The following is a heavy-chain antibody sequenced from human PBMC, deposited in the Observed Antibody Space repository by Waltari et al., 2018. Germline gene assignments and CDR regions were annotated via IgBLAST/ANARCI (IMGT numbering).Heavy chain of an antibody. J-gene: IGHJ6*03. CDR2: INHSGST. Sequence: GSFSGYYWSWIRQPPGKGLEWIGEINHSGSTNYNPSLKSRVTISVDTSKNQFSLKLSSVTAADTAVYYCARGYYYYYMDVWGKGTTVTVSS. CDR1: GSFSGYY. V-gene: IGHV4-34*01. CDR3: ARGYYYYYMDV.